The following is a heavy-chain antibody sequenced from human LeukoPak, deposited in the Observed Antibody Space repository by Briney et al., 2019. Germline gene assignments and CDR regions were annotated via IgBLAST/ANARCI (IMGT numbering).Heavy chain of an antibody. CDR3: ARIYGDYVLYYFDY. D-gene: IGHD4-17*01. CDR2: ISGSGGST. CDR1: GFTFSSYA. J-gene: IGHJ4*02. Sequence: GGSLRLSCAASGFTFSSYAMSWVRQAPGKGLEWVSTISGSGGSTYYADSVYGRFTISRDNAKNSLYLQMNSLRAEDTAVYYCARIYGDYVLYYFDYWGQGTLVTVSS. V-gene: IGHV3-23*01.